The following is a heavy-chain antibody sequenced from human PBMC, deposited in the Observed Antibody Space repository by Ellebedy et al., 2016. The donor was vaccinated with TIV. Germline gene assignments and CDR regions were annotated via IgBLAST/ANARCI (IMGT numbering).Heavy chain of an antibody. V-gene: IGHV3-9*01. Sequence: GGSLRLSCAASGFTLDDYAMQWVRQAPGKGLEWVSGVTWNSVGIAYADSVKGRFTISRDNAKKSLYLQMSSLRVEDTALYYCAKANSGYIYGLSAFDIWGQGTMVTVSS. CDR1: GFTLDDYA. D-gene: IGHD5-18*01. J-gene: IGHJ3*02. CDR3: AKANSGYIYGLSAFDI. CDR2: VTWNSVGI.